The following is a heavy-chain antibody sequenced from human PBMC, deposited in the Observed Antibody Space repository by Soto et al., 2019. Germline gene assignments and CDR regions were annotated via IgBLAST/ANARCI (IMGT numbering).Heavy chain of an antibody. Sequence: QVQLVESGGGVVQPGRSLRLSCAASGFTFSTYAMHWVLQAPGKGLEWVAVLSYDGSNKYYADSVKGRFTISRDNSKNTRYMQMSSVTAEDTAVYYCARGVPAAMYYYYGMDVWGQGTTVTVSS. D-gene: IGHD2-2*01. CDR2: LSYDGSNK. J-gene: IGHJ6*02. CDR3: ARGVPAAMYYYYGMDV. V-gene: IGHV3-30*03. CDR1: GFTFSTYA.